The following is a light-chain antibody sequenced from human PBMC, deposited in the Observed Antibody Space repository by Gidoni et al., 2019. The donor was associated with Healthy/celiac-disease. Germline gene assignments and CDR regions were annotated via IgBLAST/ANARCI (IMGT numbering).Light chain of an antibody. Sequence: SYELTQPSSVSVSPGQTARITCSGDVLAKKYARWFQQKPGQAPVLVIYKDSERPSGTTVTLTISGAQVEDEADYYCYSAADNNLVVFGGGTKLTVL. CDR2: KDS. CDR3: YSAADNNLVV. V-gene: IGLV3-27*01. CDR1: VLAKKY. J-gene: IGLJ2*01.